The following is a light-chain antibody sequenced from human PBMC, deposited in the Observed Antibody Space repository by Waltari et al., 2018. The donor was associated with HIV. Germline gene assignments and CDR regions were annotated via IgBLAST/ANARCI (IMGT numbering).Light chain of an antibody. CDR1: DIGRKH. J-gene: IGLJ1*01. CDR3: QVWENSRDQS. CDR2: EDR. Sequence: SYVLTQPPSVSVAPGETARITCGGSDIGRKHVHWYQQKSGQAPLLVIYEDRLRPSGSPARLSGSNSGNTATLTISRVEGADEADYYCQVWENSRDQSFGPGTRVTV. V-gene: IGLV3-21*01.